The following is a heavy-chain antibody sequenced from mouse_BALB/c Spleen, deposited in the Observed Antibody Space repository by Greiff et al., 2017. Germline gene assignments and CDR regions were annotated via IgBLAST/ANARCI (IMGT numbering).Heavy chain of an antibody. CDR1: GYAFTNYL. J-gene: IGHJ3*01. CDR2: INPGSGGT. Sequence: QVQLQQSGAELVRPGTSVKVSCKASGYAFTNYLIEWVKQRPGQGLEWIGVINPGSGGTNYNEKFKGKATLTADKSSSTAYMQLSSLTSDDSAVYFCARSGGGTLFAYWGQGTLVTVSA. V-gene: IGHV1-54*01. D-gene: IGHD3-1*01. CDR3: ARSGGGTLFAY.